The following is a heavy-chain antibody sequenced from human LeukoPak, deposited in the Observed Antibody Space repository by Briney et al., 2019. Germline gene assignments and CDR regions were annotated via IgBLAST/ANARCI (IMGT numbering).Heavy chain of an antibody. D-gene: IGHD6-13*01. CDR1: GFTFSSYG. V-gene: IGHV3-30*18. CDR2: ISYDGSNK. CDR3: AKDGVGSSWNFDY. Sequence: GRSLRLSCAASGFTFSSYGMHWVRQAPGKGLEWVAVISYDGSNKYYADSVKGRFTISRDNSKNTLYLQTNSLRAEDTAVYYCAKDGVGSSWNFDYWGQGTLVTVSS. J-gene: IGHJ4*02.